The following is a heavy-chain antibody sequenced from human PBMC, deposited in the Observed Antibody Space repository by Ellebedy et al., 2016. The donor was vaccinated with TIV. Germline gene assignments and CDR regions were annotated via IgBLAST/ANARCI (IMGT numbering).Heavy chain of an antibody. V-gene: IGHV3-21*06. Sequence: GGSPRLSXAASGFSFSSYRMNWVRQTPERGLEWVSSIGTTGVYIFYADSVKGRFTISRDNAKNSLYLEMTNLRGEDTATYYCAKNNGGSGPNWFAPWGQGTLVTVSS. J-gene: IGHJ5*02. D-gene: IGHD2-15*01. CDR3: AKNNGGSGPNWFAP. CDR2: IGTTGVYI. CDR1: GFSFSSYR.